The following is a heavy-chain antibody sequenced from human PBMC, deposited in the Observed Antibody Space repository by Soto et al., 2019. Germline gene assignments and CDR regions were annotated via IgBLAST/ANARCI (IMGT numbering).Heavy chain of an antibody. CDR2: IDPGDPYT. CDR3: ARVILIPAGRGLDV. CDR1: GYNFTSYW. D-gene: IGHD2-2*01. J-gene: IGHJ6*02. V-gene: IGHV5-10-1*01. Sequence: PGESLKISCKGSGYNFTSYWITLVRQMPGKGLEWMGRIDPGDPYTNYSPSFRGHVTFSADKSVSTAYLQWSSLKASDTAMYYCARVILIPAGRGLDVWGQGTTVTVSS.